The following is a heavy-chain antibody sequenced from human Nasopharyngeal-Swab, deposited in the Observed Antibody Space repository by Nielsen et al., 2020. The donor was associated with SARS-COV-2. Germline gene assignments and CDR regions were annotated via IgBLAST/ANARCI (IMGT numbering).Heavy chain of an antibody. CDR1: GFTFTSYA. J-gene: IGHJ5*02. CDR2: ISGSGDAT. V-gene: IGHV3-23*01. D-gene: IGHD6-19*01. CDR3: AKDSGVAVAVSWFDP. Sequence: GESLTISCAASGFTFTSYAMSWVRQAPGKGLEWVSGISGSGDATYYADSVKGRFTVSRDNSKNTLYLQMNSLRAEDTAVYYCAKDSGVAVAVSWFDPWGQGALVTVSS.